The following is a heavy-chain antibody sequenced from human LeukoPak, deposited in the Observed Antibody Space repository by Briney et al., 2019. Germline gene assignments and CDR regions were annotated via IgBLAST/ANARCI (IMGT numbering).Heavy chain of an antibody. Sequence: PSEPLSLPCTVSGGSISSYYWSWLRQPPGKGLEWIGYTYYSGSTNYNPSLKSRVTISVDTSKNQFSLKLTSVTAADTAVYYCASLYYGSGSFDYWGQGTLVTVSS. J-gene: IGHJ4*02. CDR3: ASLYYGSGSFDY. D-gene: IGHD3-10*01. V-gene: IGHV4-59*01. CDR2: TYYSGST. CDR1: GGSISSYY.